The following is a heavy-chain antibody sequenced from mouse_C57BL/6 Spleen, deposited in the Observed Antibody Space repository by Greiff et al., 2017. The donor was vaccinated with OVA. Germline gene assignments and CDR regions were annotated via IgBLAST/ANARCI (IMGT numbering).Heavy chain of an antibody. J-gene: IGHJ1*03. CDR3: TEGGSSYWYFDV. Sequence: EVKLVESGGGLVQPGGSMKLSCVASGFTFSNYWMNWVRQSPEKGLEWVAQIRLKSDNYATHYAESVKGRFTISRDDSKSSVYLQMNNLRAEDTGIYYCTEGGSSYWYFDVWGTGTTVTVSS. CDR2: IRLKSDNYAT. CDR1: GFTFSNYW. D-gene: IGHD1-1*01. V-gene: IGHV6-3*01.